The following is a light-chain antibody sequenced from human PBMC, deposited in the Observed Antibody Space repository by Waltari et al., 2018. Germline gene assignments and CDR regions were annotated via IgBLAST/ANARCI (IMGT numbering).Light chain of an antibody. CDR2: LGS. J-gene: IGKJ2*01. V-gene: IGKV2-28*01. Sequence: DILMTQSPLSLPVTPGEPASISCRSSQSLLHSNGYNYLDWYLQKPGQSPQVLIYLGSNRASGVPDRFSGSGSGTDFTLNISRVEAEDVGVYYCMQILQPARTFCQGTRLEIK. CDR3: MQILQPART. CDR1: QSLLHSNGYNY.